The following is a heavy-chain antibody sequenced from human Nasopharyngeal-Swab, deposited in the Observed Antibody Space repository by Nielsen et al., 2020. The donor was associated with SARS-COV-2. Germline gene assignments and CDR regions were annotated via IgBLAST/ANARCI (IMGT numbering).Heavy chain of an antibody. CDR2: ISSSGSTI. Sequence: GGSLRLSCAASGFTFSDYYMSWIRQAPGKGLEWVSYISSSGSTIYYADSVKGRFTISRDNAKNSLHLQMNSLRAEDTAVYYCARGLLWFGELLGYYYYYGMDVWGQGTTVTVSS. D-gene: IGHD3-10*01. CDR3: ARGLLWFGELLGYYYYYGMDV. V-gene: IGHV3-11*04. CDR1: GFTFSDYY. J-gene: IGHJ6*02.